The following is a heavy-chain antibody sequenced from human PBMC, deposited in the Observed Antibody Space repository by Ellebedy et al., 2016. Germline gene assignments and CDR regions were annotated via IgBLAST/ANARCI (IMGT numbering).Heavy chain of an antibody. D-gene: IGHD2-21*02. CDR2: IVFSGTAT. J-gene: IGHJ6*02. V-gene: IGHV3-21*01. CDR1: GFTFNIAG. CDR3: ARELVVTAIHYYYYGMDV. Sequence: GGSLRLSXAASGFTFNIAGMTWVRQAPGKGLEWVATIVFSGTATYYSDSVKGRFIISRDNAKNSLFLQMNSLRVEDTAVYYCARELVVTAIHYYYYGMDVWGQGTTVTVSS.